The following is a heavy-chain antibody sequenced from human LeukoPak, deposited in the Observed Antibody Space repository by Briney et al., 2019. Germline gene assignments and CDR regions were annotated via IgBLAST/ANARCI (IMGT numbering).Heavy chain of an antibody. V-gene: IGHV3-11*06. Sequence: GGSLRLSCAASGFIFSDYYMSWIRQAPGKGLEWVSSISSSSSYIYYADSVKGRFTISRDNAKNSLYLQMNSLRAEDTAVYYCARDKDIVVVPAAIPDAFDIWGQGTMVTVSS. CDR1: GFIFSDYY. D-gene: IGHD2-2*01. CDR3: ARDKDIVVVPAAIPDAFDI. J-gene: IGHJ3*02. CDR2: ISSSSSYI.